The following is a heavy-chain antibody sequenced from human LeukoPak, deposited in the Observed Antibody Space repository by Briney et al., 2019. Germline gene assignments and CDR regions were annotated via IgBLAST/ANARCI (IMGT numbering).Heavy chain of an antibody. D-gene: IGHD6-25*01. CDR3: ARGGNSSGPQDY. Sequence: PSETLSLTCAVYGGSFSGYYWSWIRQPPGKGLEWIGEINHSGSTNYNPSLKSRVTISVDTSRNQFSLKLSSVTAADTAVYYCARGGNSSGPQDYWGQGTLVTVSS. V-gene: IGHV4-34*01. CDR2: INHSGST. CDR1: GGSFSGYY. J-gene: IGHJ4*02.